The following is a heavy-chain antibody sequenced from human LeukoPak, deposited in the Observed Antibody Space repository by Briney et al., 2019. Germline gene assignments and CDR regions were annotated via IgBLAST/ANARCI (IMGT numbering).Heavy chain of an antibody. D-gene: IGHD3-22*01. CDR1: GYTLTELS. Sequence: GASVTVSCKVSGYTLTELSMHWVRQAPGKGLEWMGGFDPEDGETIYAQKFQGRVTMTEDTSTDTAYMELSSLRSEDTAVYYCATVLTYYYDSSRLRYWGQGTLVTVSS. CDR3: ATVLTYYYDSSRLRY. CDR2: FDPEDGET. J-gene: IGHJ4*02. V-gene: IGHV1-24*01.